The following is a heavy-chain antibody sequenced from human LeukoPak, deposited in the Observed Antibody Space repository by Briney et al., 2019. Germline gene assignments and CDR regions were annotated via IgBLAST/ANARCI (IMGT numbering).Heavy chain of an antibody. CDR1: GFTFSSYS. CDR2: ISSSSSYI. Sequence: GGSLRLSCAASGFTFSSYSMNWVRQAPGKGLEWVSSISSSSSYIYYADSVKGRFTISRDNAKNSLYLQMNSLRAEDTAVYYCARDLLVAKVVPMDAFDIWGQGTMVTVSS. CDR3: ARDLLVAKVVPMDAFDI. V-gene: IGHV3-21*01. J-gene: IGHJ3*02. D-gene: IGHD2-2*01.